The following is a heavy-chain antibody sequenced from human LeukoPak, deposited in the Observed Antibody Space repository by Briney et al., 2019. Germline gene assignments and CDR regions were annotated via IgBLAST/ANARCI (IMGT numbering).Heavy chain of an antibody. CDR2: ISYDGSNK. V-gene: IGHV3-30*18. CDR1: GFTFSSYG. J-gene: IGHJ5*02. D-gene: IGHD6-13*01. Sequence: GGSLRLSCAASGFTFSSYGMHWVRRAPGKGLEWVAVISYDGSNKCYADSVKGRFTISRDNSKNTLYLQMNSLRAEDTAVYYCAKGGYSKSEWFDPWGQGTLVTVSS. CDR3: AKGGYSKSEWFDP.